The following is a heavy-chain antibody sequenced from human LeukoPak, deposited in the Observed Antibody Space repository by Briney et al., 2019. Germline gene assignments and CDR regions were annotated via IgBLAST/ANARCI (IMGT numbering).Heavy chain of an antibody. CDR3: ARIGFGVVIFDY. J-gene: IGHJ4*02. CDR2: IYYSGST. V-gene: IGHV4-30-4*08. Sequence: PSETLSLTCTVSGGSISSGDYYWSWIRQPPGKGLEWIGYIYYSGSTYYNPSLKSRVTISVDTSKNQFSLKLSSVTAADTAVYYCARIGFGVVIFDYWGQGTLVTVSS. CDR1: GGSISSGDYY. D-gene: IGHD3-3*01.